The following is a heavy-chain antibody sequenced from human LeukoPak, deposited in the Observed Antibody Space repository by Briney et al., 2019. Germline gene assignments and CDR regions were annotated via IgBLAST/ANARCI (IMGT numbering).Heavy chain of an antibody. J-gene: IGHJ4*02. D-gene: IGHD3-3*01. CDR1: GYTFTGYY. CDR3: AGSLRFLKYYFDY. V-gene: IGHV1-2*02. CDR2: INPNSGGT. Sequence: ASXXVSCKASGYTFTGYYMHWVRQAPGQGLEWMGWINPNSGGTNYAQKFQGRVTMTRDTSISTAYMELSRLRSDDTAVYYCAGSLRFLKYYFDYWGQGTLVTVSS.